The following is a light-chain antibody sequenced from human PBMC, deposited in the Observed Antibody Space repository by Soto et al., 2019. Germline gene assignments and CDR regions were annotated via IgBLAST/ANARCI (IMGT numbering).Light chain of an antibody. Sequence: EIVMPQSPATLSVSPGERATLSCRASQSVSSNLAWYQQKPGQAPRLLIYGASTRATGIPARFSGSGSGTEFTLTISSLQSEDFAVYYCQQYYDWPITFGQGTRLEIK. J-gene: IGKJ5*01. CDR1: QSVSSN. V-gene: IGKV3-15*01. CDR2: GAS. CDR3: QQYYDWPIT.